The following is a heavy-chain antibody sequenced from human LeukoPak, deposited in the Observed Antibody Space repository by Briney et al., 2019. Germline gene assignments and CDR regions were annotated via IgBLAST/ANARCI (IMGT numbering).Heavy chain of an antibody. CDR2: IFSGGSA. CDR3: ARVEMATIIDY. D-gene: IGHD5-24*01. Sequence: PGGSLRLSCAASGFTFSSSAMSWVRQAPGKGLKWVSVIFSGGSAFYADSVKGRFTISRDNSENTLYLQMNSLRAEDTAVYYCARVEMATIIDYWGQGTLVTVSS. CDR1: GFTFSSSA. J-gene: IGHJ4*02. V-gene: IGHV3-23*03.